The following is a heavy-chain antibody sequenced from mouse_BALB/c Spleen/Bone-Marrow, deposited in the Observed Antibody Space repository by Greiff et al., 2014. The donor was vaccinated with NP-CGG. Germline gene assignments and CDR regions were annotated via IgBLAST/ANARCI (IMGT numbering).Heavy chain of an antibody. Sequence: EVQLQQSGPSLVKPSQAPSLTCSVTGDSITSGYWNWIRKFPGNRLEFMGYISYSGSTYYNPSLKSRISITRDTSKNLYSLQLNSVTTEDTATYYCARSSSTGTPFAYWGQGTTLTVSS. CDR2: ISYSGST. D-gene: IGHD4-1*02. J-gene: IGHJ2*01. V-gene: IGHV3-8*02. CDR3: ARSSSTGTPFAY. CDR1: GDSITSGY.